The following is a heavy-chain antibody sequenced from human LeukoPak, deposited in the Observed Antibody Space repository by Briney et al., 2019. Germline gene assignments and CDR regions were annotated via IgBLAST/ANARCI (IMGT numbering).Heavy chain of an antibody. CDR3: ARVAAWVGHRDV. J-gene: IGHJ6*03. Sequence: VASVKVSCKASGYTFTGYYMHWVRQAPGQGLEWMGWINPNSGGTNYAQKFQGRVTMTRDTSISTAYMELSRLRSDDTAVYYCARVAAWVGHRDVWGKGTTVTVSS. D-gene: IGHD1-26*01. V-gene: IGHV1-2*02. CDR2: INPNSGGT. CDR1: GYTFTGYY.